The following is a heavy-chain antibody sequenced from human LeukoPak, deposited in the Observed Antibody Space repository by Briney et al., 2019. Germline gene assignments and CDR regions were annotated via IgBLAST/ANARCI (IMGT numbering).Heavy chain of an antibody. CDR1: GFTFSSYA. CDR2: ISASGGST. D-gene: IGHD3-3*01. Sequence: PGGSLRLSCAASGFTFSSYAMSWVRQAPGKGLEWVSAISASGGSTYYADSVKGRFTISRDNSKNTLYLQMNSLRAEDTAVYYCANRVLRFLEPGAWGQGTLVTVSS. V-gene: IGHV3-23*01. J-gene: IGHJ5*02. CDR3: ANRVLRFLEPGA.